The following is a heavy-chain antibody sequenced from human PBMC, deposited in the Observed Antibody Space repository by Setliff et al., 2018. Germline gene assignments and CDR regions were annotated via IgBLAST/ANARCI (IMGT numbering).Heavy chain of an antibody. J-gene: IGHJ4*02. CDR1: GYTFTSYG. Sequence: PSVKVSCKASGYTFTSYGISWVRQAPGQGLEWMGWISAYNGNANYAQKLQGRLTMTTDTSTSTAYMELRSLRSDDTAVYYCAREASGYYFYYFDYWGQGTLVTVSS. V-gene: IGHV1-18*01. CDR2: ISAYNGNA. D-gene: IGHD3-22*01. CDR3: AREASGYYFYYFDY.